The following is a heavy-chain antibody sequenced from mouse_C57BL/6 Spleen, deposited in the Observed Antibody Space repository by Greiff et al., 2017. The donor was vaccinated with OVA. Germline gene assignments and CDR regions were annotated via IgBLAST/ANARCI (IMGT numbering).Heavy chain of an antibody. V-gene: IGHV5-6*01. CDR3: ARVITTVVAPHYFDY. Sequence: EVKLVESGGDLVKPGGSLKLSCAASGFTFSSYAMSWVRQTPDKRLEWVATISSGGSYPYYPDSVKGRFTISRDNAKNTLYRQMSSLKSEDTAMYYCARVITTVVAPHYFDYWGQGTTLTVSS. CDR2: ISSGGSYP. J-gene: IGHJ2*01. CDR1: GFTFSSYA. D-gene: IGHD1-1*01.